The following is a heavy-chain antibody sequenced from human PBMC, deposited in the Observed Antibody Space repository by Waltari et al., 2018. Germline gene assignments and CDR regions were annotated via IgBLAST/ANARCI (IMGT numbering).Heavy chain of an antibody. J-gene: IGHJ4*02. CDR2: IYYSGST. Sequence: QVQLQESGPGLVKPSETLSLTCTVSGGSISSYYWSWIRQPPGKGLEWIGYIYYSGSTTYNPSLKSRVTISVDTSKNQFSLKLSSVTAADTAVYYCAGGGGGGWPENFDYWGQGTLVTVSS. V-gene: IGHV4-59*01. CDR1: GGSISSYY. CDR3: AGGGGGGWPENFDY. D-gene: IGHD6-19*01.